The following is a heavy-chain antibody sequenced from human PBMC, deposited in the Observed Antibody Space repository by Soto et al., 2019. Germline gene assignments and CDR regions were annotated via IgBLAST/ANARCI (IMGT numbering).Heavy chain of an antibody. J-gene: IGHJ5*02. V-gene: IGHV5-10-1*01. D-gene: IGHD2-2*01. CDR3: ARKPDDNTRNWFDP. CDR2: IDPSDSYT. Sequence: GESLKISCKGSGYSFTSYWISWVRQMPGKGLEWMGRIDPSDSYTNYSPSFQGHVTISADKSISTAYLQWSSLKASDTAMYCCARKPDDNTRNWFDPWGQGTLVTAPQ. CDR1: GYSFTSYW.